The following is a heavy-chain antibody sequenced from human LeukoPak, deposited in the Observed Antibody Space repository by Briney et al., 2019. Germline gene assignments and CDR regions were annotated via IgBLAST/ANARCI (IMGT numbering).Heavy chain of an antibody. J-gene: IGHJ4*02. CDR3: GSIPAAGTAY. V-gene: IGHV1-46*01. D-gene: IGHD6-13*01. CDR2: INPSGGST. CDR1: GYAFTSHY. Sequence: ASAKVSCKASGYAFTSHYMHWVRQAPGQGLEWMGIINPSGGSTSYAQKFQGIVTITRDLSTSTVYRALSSLGCADTAVDYCGSIPAAGTAYWGQGTLVTVSS.